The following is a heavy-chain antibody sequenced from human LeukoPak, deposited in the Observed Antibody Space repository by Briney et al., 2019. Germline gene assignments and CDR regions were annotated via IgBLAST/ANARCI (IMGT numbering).Heavy chain of an antibody. CDR2: ISYDGSNK. V-gene: IGHV3-30-3*01. CDR1: GFTFSSYA. CDR3: ARDTSGYYDY. Sequence: GGSLRLSCAASGFTFSSYAMHWVRQAPGKGLEWVAVISYDGSNKYYADSVKGRFTISRDNSKNTLYLQMNSLRAEDTAVYYCARDTSGYYDYWGQGALVTVSS. J-gene: IGHJ4*02. D-gene: IGHD2-15*01.